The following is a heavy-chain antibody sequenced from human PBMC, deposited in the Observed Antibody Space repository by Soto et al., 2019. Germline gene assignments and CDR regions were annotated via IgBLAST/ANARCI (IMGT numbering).Heavy chain of an antibody. D-gene: IGHD5-12*01. CDR2: IMPIFGTA. Sequence: QVQLVQSGAEVKKPGSSVKVSCKASGGTFSSYAISWVRQAPGQGLEWMGGIMPIFGTANYAQKFQGRVRITADKSTSTANMELSSLRSEDTAVYYCAVNIVATIKFDYWGQGTLVTVSS. CDR1: GGTFSSYA. V-gene: IGHV1-69*06. J-gene: IGHJ4*02. CDR3: AVNIVATIKFDY.